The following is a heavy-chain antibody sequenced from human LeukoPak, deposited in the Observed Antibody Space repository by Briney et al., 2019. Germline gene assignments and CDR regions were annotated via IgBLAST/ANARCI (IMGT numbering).Heavy chain of an antibody. D-gene: IGHD5-18*01. CDR2: INPNSGGT. CDR3: ARDSLSYAYYYYMDV. J-gene: IGHJ6*03. V-gene: IGHV1-2*02. Sequence: ASVKVSCTASGYTFTGYYMHWVRQAPGQGLEWMGWINPNSGGTNYAQKFQGRVTMTRDTSISTAYMELSRLRSDDTAVYYCARDSLSYAYYYYMDVWGKGTTVTVSS. CDR1: GYTFTGYY.